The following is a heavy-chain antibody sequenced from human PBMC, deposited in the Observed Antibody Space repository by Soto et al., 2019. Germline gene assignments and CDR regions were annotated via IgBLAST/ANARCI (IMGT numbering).Heavy chain of an antibody. J-gene: IGHJ4*02. CDR3: ARLYEYSSPPFDD. CDR2: IYHSGST. D-gene: IGHD6-6*01. V-gene: IGHV4-30-2*01. Sequence: PSETLSLTCAVSGGSISSGGYSWSWIRQPPGKGLEWIGYIYHSGSTYYNPSLKSRVTISVDRSKNQFSLKLSSVTAADTAVYYCARLYEYSSPPFDDWGQGTLIAVSS. CDR1: GGSISSGGYS.